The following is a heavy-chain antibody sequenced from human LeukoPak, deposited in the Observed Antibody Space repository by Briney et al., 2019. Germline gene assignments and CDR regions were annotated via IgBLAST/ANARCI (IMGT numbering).Heavy chain of an antibody. V-gene: IGHV4-4*02. J-gene: IGHJ4*02. CDR2: IYHTGSGST. CDR1: GGSISSRYW. D-gene: IGHD1-26*01. CDR3: ASLSGSSDY. Sequence: SETLSLTCAVSGGSISSRYWWSWVRQPPGKGLEWIGEIYHTGSGSTNYNPSLKSRVTISVDKSKNQFSLKLSSVTAADTAVYYCASLSGSSDYWGQGTLVTVSS.